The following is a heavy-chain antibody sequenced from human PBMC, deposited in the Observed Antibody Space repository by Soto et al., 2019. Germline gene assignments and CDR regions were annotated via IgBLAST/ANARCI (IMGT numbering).Heavy chain of an antibody. Sequence: PSETLSLTCAVYGGSFSGYYWSWIRQPPGKGLEWIGEIXHXGXXXYXXSLKSRVTISVDTSKNQFSLKLSSVTAADTAVYYCARHGRVFYGMDVWGQGTTVTVSS. CDR3: ARHGRVFYGMDV. V-gene: IGHV4-34*01. CDR1: GGSFSGYY. J-gene: IGHJ6*02. CDR2: IXHXGXX. D-gene: IGHD1-1*01.